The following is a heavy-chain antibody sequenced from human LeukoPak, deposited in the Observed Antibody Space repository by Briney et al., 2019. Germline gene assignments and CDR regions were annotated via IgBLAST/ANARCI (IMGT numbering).Heavy chain of an antibody. CDR1: GFTFSSYS. V-gene: IGHV3-21*01. D-gene: IGHD6-19*01. J-gene: IGHJ4*02. Sequence: GGSLRRSSAASGFTFSSYSMNWVRQAPGQGLEWVSSISSSSSYIYYADSVKGRFTMSRDNAKNSLYLQMNSLRAEDTAVYYCARSNSGWTSYWGQGTLVTVSS. CDR2: ISSSSSYI. CDR3: ARSNSGWTSY.